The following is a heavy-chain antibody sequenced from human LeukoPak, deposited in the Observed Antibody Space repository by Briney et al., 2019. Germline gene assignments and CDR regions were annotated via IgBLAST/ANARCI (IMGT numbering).Heavy chain of an antibody. V-gene: IGHV3-7*01. CDR1: GVTFSSYW. D-gene: IGHD6-19*01. Sequence: AGSRRLSWVASGVTFSSYWMTWVRQAPGKGLEWLANIKEDGSIQYYLDSVRGRFTISRDNAKTSVYLQLNSLRADDTAVYYCARDVWTGVAVSDYWGQGTLVTVSS. CDR3: ARDVWTGVAVSDY. CDR2: IKEDGSIQ. J-gene: IGHJ4*02.